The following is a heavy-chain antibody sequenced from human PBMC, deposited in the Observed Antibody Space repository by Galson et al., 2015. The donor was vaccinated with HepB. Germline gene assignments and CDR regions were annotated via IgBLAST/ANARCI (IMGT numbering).Heavy chain of an antibody. D-gene: IGHD3-9*01. J-gene: IGHJ2*01. V-gene: IGHV3-7*03. CDR3: ARVRENYDILTGYVQNWYFDL. Sequence: SLRLSCAASGFTFSSYWMSWVRQAPGKGLEWVANIKQDGSEKYYVDSVKGRFTISRDNAKNSLYLQMNSLRAEDTAVYYCARVRENYDILTGYVQNWYFDLWGRGTLVTVSS. CDR2: IKQDGSEK. CDR1: GFTFSSYW.